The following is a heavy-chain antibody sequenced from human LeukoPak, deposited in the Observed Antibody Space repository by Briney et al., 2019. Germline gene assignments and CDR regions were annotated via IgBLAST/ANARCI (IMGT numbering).Heavy chain of an antibody. CDR2: IYYGVST. CDR1: GGSISSGSNY. D-gene: IGHD3-10*01. Sequence: PSETLSLTCTVSGGSISSGSNYWGWIRQPPGKGLEWIGSIYYGVSTYYNPSLKSRVTIIVDTSKNQLSLTMYSVTAADTAVYYCTRTVLRGVVTAMVHWGQGTLVTVSS. CDR3: TRTVLRGVVTAMVH. J-gene: IGHJ4*02. V-gene: IGHV4-39*01.